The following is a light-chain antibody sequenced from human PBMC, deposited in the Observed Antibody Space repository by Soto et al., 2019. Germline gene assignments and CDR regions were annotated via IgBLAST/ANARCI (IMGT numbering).Light chain of an antibody. CDR1: QTISRF. CDR3: QQSFINPLT. CDR2: AAS. V-gene: IGKV1-39*01. J-gene: IGKJ4*01. Sequence: DIQMTQSPSSLSASVGDRVTITCRASQTISRFLNWYQQKPGKAPELLISAASSLQSGVPSRFSGSGSGTDFTLTIGSLQPEDFATYYCQQSFINPLTFGGGTKVDIK.